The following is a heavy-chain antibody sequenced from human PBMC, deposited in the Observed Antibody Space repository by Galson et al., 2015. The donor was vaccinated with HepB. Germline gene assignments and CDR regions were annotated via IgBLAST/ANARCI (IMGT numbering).Heavy chain of an antibody. J-gene: IGHJ5*02. CDR3: ARDLRRNIVVVPAAILAWFDP. D-gene: IGHD2-2*02. V-gene: IGHV1-2*02. CDR2: INPNGGGT. Sequence: SVKVSCKASGYTFTGYYMHWVRQAPGQGLEWMGWINPNGGGTNYAQKFQGRVTMTRDTSISTAYMELSRLGSDDTAVYYCARDLRRNIVVVPAAILAWFDPWGQGTLVTVSS. CDR1: GYTFTGYY.